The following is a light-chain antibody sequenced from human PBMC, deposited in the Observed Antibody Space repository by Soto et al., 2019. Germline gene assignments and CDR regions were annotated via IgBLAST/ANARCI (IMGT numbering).Light chain of an antibody. J-gene: IGLJ1*01. CDR3: AAWDGSLNVYV. CDR2: TNS. V-gene: IGLV1-44*01. Sequence: QSVLTQPPSASGTPGRRVTISCSGSSSSIGSNSVNWYQQLPRTAPKVLIYTNSQRPSGVPDRFSGSKSGTSASLAISGLQPEDEADYYCAAWDGSLNVYVFGTGTKLTVL. CDR1: SSSIGSNS.